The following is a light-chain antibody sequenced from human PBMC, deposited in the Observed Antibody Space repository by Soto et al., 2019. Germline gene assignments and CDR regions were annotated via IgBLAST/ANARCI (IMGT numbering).Light chain of an antibody. CDR3: CSYTSSAFYV. CDR2: DDT. Sequence: QSALTQPASVSGSPGQSITISCTGTSSDVGTYKPVSWYQQYPGKAPKVIIYDDTKRPSGVSSRFSGSKSGNTASLTISGLQAEDEADYYCCSYTSSAFYVFGTGTKVTVL. J-gene: IGLJ1*01. V-gene: IGLV2-14*02. CDR1: SSDVGTYKP.